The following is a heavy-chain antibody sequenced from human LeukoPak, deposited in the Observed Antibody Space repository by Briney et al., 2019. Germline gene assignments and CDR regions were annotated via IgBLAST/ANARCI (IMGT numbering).Heavy chain of an antibody. Sequence: GGSLRLSCAASGFTVSSNYMSWVRQAPGKGLEWVSIIYSGGTTYYADSVKGPFTISRDDSKNTVYPQMNSLSAEDTAVYYCARGVAGTGQGFDFWGQGTLVTVSS. CDR1: GFTVSSNY. D-gene: IGHD6-19*01. CDR3: ARGVAGTGQGFDF. J-gene: IGHJ4*02. CDR2: IYSGGTT. V-gene: IGHV3-66*01.